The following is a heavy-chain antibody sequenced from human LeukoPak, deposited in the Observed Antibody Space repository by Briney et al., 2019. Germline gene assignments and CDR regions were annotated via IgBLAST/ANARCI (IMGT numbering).Heavy chain of an antibody. D-gene: IGHD3-3*01. CDR2: INSNGRDT. Sequence: GGSLRLSCAASGFTFSSYAMHWVRQAPGKGLEYVSSINSNGRDTYYADSVKGRFTIFRDNSRNTLYLQMGSLRTEDMAVYYCARDPGRAGATEWYYFDYWGQGTLVIVSS. J-gene: IGHJ4*02. V-gene: IGHV3-64*02. CDR3: ARDPGRAGATEWYYFDY. CDR1: GFTFSSYA.